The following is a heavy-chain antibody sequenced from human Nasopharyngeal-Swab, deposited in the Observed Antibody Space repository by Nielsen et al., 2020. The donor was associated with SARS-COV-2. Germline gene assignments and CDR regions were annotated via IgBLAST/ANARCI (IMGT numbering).Heavy chain of an antibody. CDR1: GYTFTDNF. CDR2: IDPNSGGT. CDR3: ARERGGSGTYSIDY. J-gene: IGHJ4*02. V-gene: IGHV1-2*02. D-gene: IGHD3-10*01. Sequence: ASVQVSCKPSGYTFTDNFIHWVRQAPGLGLEWMGWIDPNSGGTNYVQKFQGRVTMTRDTSTSTAYRVLSRLTSDDAAVYYCARERGGSGTYSIDYWGPGTLVIVSS.